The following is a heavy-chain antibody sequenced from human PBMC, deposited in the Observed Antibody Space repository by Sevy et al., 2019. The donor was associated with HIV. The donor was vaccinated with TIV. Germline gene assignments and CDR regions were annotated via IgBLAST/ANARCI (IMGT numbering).Heavy chain of an antibody. V-gene: IGHV3-7*01. J-gene: IGHJ6*02. CDR2: IKQDGSEK. CDR1: GFTFSSYW. D-gene: IGHD5-18*01. Sequence: GGSLRLSCAASGFTFSSYWMSWVRQAPGKGLEWVANIKQDGSEKYYVDSVKGRFTISRDNAKNSLYLQMNSLRAEDTAVYYCARAYGGYGYGSYDYGMDVWGQGTTVTVSS. CDR3: ARAYGGYGYGSYDYGMDV.